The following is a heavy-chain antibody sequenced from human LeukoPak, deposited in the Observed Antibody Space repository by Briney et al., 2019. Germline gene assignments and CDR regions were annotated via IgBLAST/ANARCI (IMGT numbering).Heavy chain of an antibody. CDR2: IIPIFGTA. D-gene: IGHD3-3*01. CDR1: GGTFGSYP. CDR3: ASPRIPTTYYDFWSGYSE. Sequence: SVKVSCTASGGTFGSYPISWVRRAPGQGLGWRGGIIPIFGTANYAQKFQGRVTITADKSTSTAYMELSSLRSEDTAVYYCASPRIPTTYYDFWSGYSEWGQGTLVTVSS. J-gene: IGHJ4*02. V-gene: IGHV1-69*06.